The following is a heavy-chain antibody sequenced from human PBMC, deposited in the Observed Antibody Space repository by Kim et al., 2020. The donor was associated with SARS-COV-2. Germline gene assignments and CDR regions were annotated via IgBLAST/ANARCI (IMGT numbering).Heavy chain of an antibody. V-gene: IGHV4-30-2*01. J-gene: IGHJ2*01. D-gene: IGHD4-17*01. Sequence: SETLSLTCRVSGGSISSGGYAWSWLRQAPGKGPEWIGYIYYSGASHHNPALSRRVTLSIERSKNQITLQLRSVTAADTAVYFCARGGASTVTSFWYFDLWGHGTLVSVSS. CDR3: ARGGASTVTSFWYFDL. CDR1: GGSISSGGYA. CDR2: IYYSGAS.